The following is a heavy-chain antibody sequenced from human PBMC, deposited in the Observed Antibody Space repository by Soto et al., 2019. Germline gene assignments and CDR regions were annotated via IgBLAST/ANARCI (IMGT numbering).Heavy chain of an antibody. CDR2: ISGSGGST. CDR3: AKDWWLTMVRGPFDP. D-gene: IGHD3-10*01. CDR1: GFTFSSYA. Sequence: GGSLRLSCAASGFTFSSYAMSWVRQAPGKGLEWVSAISGSGGSTYYADSVKGRFTISRDNSKNTLYLQMNSLRAEDTAVYYCAKDWWLTMVRGPFDPWGQGTLLTVSS. V-gene: IGHV3-23*01. J-gene: IGHJ5*02.